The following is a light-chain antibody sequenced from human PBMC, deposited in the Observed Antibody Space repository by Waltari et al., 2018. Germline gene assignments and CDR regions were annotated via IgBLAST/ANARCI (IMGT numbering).Light chain of an antibody. CDR3: SSYTSSSTLYV. CDR2: DVS. Sequence: QSALTQPASVSGSPGQSITISCTGTSSDVGGYKYVSWYQRHPGKGPKVMIYDVSTRPSGVANRFSGSKSGNTASLTISGRQAEDEADYYCSSYTSSSTLYVFGTGTKVTVL. J-gene: IGLJ1*01. V-gene: IGLV2-14*03. CDR1: SSDVGGYKY.